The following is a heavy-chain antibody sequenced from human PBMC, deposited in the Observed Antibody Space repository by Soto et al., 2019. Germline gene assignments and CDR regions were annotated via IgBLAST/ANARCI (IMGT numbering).Heavy chain of an antibody. D-gene: IGHD2-2*02. V-gene: IGHV3-23*01. CDR3: AKVGSFALYDY. Sequence: VQLLESGGGLVQPGGSLRLSCAASGFTFGSYAMSWVRQAPGQGLESVSAISGSGGSTYYADSVKGRFTISRDNSKNTLYLQMNSLRAEDTAVYYCAKVGSFALYDYWGQGTLVTVSS. J-gene: IGHJ4*02. CDR1: GFTFGSYA. CDR2: ISGSGGST.